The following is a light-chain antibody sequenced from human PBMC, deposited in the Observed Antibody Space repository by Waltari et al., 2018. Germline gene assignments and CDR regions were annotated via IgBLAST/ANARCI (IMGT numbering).Light chain of an antibody. Sequence: ETVMTQSPATLSVSPGEGATLSCRASQSFSSNLAWFQQKPGQAPRLVIYGAITTATGFPARFRGSGSGTEFTLTISSLQSEDFAVYYCQQYNNWPQTFGQGTKVEIK. CDR1: QSFSSN. CDR2: GAI. V-gene: IGKV3-15*01. J-gene: IGKJ1*01. CDR3: QQYNNWPQT.